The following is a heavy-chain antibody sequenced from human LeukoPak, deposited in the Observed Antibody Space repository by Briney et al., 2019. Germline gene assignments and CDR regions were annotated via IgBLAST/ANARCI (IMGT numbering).Heavy chain of an antibody. D-gene: IGHD5-18*01. V-gene: IGHV1-2*02. J-gene: IGHJ6*02. CDR2: INPNSGGT. CDR1: GYTFTGYY. Sequence: VASVKVSCKASGYTFTGYYMHWVRQAPGQGLEWMGWINPNSGGTNYAQKFQGRVTMTRNTSISTAYMELSSLRSEDTAVYYCARGRDTAMVQKSYYYYYYSMDVWGQGTTVTVSS. CDR3: ARGRDTAMVQKSYYYYYYSMDV.